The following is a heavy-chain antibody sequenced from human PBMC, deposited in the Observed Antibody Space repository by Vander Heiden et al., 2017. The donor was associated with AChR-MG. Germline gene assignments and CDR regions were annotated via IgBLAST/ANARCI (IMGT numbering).Heavy chain of an antibody. V-gene: IGHV2-5*02. CDR1: GFSLSTSCVC. CDR3: AHFPQQLAAAEYLQH. J-gene: IGHJ1*01. CDR2: IYWDDDK. Sequence: QITLKESGPTLVYPTQTLTLTCTFSGFSLSTSCVCVGWIRQPPGKAMEWLALIYWDDDKRYSPSLKSRLTIIKDTSKNQVVLTMTNMDTVDTATYYCAHFPQQLAAAEYLQHWGQGTLVTVSS. D-gene: IGHD3-3*02.